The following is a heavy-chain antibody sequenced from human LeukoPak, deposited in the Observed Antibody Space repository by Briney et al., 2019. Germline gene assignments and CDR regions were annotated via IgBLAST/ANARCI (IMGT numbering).Heavy chain of an antibody. V-gene: IGHV3-11*01. CDR1: GFTFSDYY. CDR3: ARASYYSSSWLFDY. Sequence: GGSLRLSCAASGFTFSDYYMSWIRQAPGKGLEWVSYISSSGSTIYYADSVKGRFTISRDNAKNSLYLQMNSLRAEDTAVYYCARASYYSSSWLFDYWGQGTLVTVSS. J-gene: IGHJ4*02. CDR2: ISSSGSTI. D-gene: IGHD6-13*01.